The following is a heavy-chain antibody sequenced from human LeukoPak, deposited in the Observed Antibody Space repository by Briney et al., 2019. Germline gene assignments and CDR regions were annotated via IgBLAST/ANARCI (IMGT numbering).Heavy chain of an antibody. V-gene: IGHV1-2*02. CDR2: INPNSGGT. J-gene: IGHJ6*03. D-gene: IGHD3-10*01. Sequence: ASVKVSCKASGYTFTGYCMHWVRQAPGQGLEWMGWINPNSGGTNYAQKFQGRVTMTRDTSISTAYMELSRLRSDDTAVYYCARDGRYYGSGYYYYMDVWGKGTTVTVSS. CDR3: ARDGRYYGSGYYYYMDV. CDR1: GYTFTGYC.